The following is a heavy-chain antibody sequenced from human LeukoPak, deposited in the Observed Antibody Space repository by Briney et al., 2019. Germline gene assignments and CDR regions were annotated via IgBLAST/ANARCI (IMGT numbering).Heavy chain of an antibody. V-gene: IGHV3-23*01. J-gene: IGHJ1*01. Sequence: GGSLRLSCVASGFTFSSYGMSWVRQTPGKGLEWVSAITGSGGNTEYADSVKGRFTISRDNSRNTLFLQMNSLRTEDTAVYYCAKDWGQVPASISGHWGQGTLVTVSS. CDR2: ITGSGGNT. CDR3: AKDWGQVPASISGH. D-gene: IGHD2-2*01. CDR1: GFTFSSYG.